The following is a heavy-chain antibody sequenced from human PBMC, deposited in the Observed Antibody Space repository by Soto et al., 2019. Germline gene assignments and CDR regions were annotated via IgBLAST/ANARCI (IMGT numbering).Heavy chain of an antibody. CDR3: ARDHWAYYDSSGYGGAFDI. V-gene: IGHV3-23*01. J-gene: IGHJ3*02. CDR2: ISGSGGST. CDR1: GFTFSSYA. D-gene: IGHD3-22*01. Sequence: GGSLRLSCAASGFTFSSYAMSWVRQAPGKGLEWVSAISGSGGSTYYADSVKGRFTISRDNSKNTLYLQMNSLRAEDTAVYYCARDHWAYYDSSGYGGAFDIWGQGTMVTVSS.